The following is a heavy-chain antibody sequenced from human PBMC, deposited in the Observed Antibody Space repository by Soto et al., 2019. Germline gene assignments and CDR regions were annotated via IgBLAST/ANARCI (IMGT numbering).Heavy chain of an antibody. V-gene: IGHV1-69*01. D-gene: IGHD2-15*01. J-gene: IGHJ4*02. CDR1: GGTFSSYA. CDR2: IIPIFGTA. CDR3: ARDGCSGGSCYLYYFDY. Sequence: QVPLVQSGAEVKKPGSSVKVSCKASGGTFSSYAISWVRQAPGQGLEWMGGIIPIFGTANYAQKFQGRVTITADESTSTAYMELSSLRSEDTAVYYCARDGCSGGSCYLYYFDYWGQGTLVTVSS.